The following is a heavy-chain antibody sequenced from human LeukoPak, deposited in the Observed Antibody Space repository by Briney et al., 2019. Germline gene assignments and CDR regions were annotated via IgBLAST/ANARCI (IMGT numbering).Heavy chain of an antibody. J-gene: IGHJ4*02. CDR3: ARARSSWYKDY. Sequence: SETLSLTCTVSGGSISSYYWSWIQQPPGKGLEWIGYIYYSGSTNYNPSLKSRVTISVDTSKNQFSLKLSSVTAADTAVYYCARARSSWYKDYWGQGTLVTVSS. V-gene: IGHV4-59*01. CDR2: IYYSGST. D-gene: IGHD6-13*01. CDR1: GGSISSYY.